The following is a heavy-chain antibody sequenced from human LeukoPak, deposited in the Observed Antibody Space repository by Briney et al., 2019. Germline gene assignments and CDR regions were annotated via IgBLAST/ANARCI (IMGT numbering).Heavy chain of an antibody. D-gene: IGHD3-22*01. V-gene: IGHV4-59*01. CDR3: ASWYYYDSSGHFQH. CDR2: IYYSGST. Sequence: SETLSLTCTVSGGSISSYYWRWIRQPPGKGLEWIGYIYYSGSTNYNPSLKSRVTISVDTSKNQCSLKLSSVTAADTAVYYCASWYYYDSSGHFQHWGQGTLVTVSS. J-gene: IGHJ1*01. CDR1: GGSISSYY.